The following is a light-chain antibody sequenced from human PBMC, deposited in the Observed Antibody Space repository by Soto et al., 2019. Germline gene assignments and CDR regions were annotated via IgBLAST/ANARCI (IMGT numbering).Light chain of an antibody. J-gene: IGKJ3*01. Sequence: DIQMTQSPSTLSASVGDRVTFTCRASQNVGVYLAWYQQKPGKAPKLLIYQTSSLEYGVPSRSSGRGSETKFTHAISSLQPEDFATYYCQQYYIYPPAFHLGTKVEIK. CDR2: QTS. CDR1: QNVGVY. V-gene: IGKV1-5*03. CDR3: QQYYIYPPA.